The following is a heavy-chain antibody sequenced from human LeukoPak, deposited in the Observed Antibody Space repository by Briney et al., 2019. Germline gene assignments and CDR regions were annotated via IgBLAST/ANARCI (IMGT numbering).Heavy chain of an antibody. CDR1: GFTFGDYA. J-gene: IGHJ5*02. D-gene: IGHD3-22*01. CDR2: IRSKAYGGTT. V-gene: IGHV3-49*03. CDR3: TRVGITMIVVVTPEFDP. Sequence: GSLRLSCAASGFTFGDYAMSWFRQAPGKGLEWVGFIRSKAYGGTTEYAASVKGRFTISRDDSKSIAYLQMNSLKTEDTAVYYCTRVGITMIVVVTPEFDPWGQGTLVTVSS.